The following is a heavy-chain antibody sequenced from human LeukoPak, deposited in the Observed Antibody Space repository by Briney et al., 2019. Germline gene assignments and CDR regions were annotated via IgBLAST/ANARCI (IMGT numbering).Heavy chain of an antibody. J-gene: IGHJ4*02. D-gene: IGHD1-7*01. CDR2: IYTSGST. Sequence: SETLSLTCTVSGGSISSYYWSWIRQPAGKGLEWIGRIYTSGSTNYNPSLKSRVTMSVDTSKNQFSLKLSSVTAADTAVYYCARAAASSLPGHNWNYYFDYWGQGTLVTVSS. CDR3: ARAAASSLPGHNWNYYFDY. CDR1: GGSISSYY. V-gene: IGHV4-4*07.